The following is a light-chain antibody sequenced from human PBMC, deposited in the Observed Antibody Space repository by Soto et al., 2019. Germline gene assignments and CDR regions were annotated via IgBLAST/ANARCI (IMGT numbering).Light chain of an antibody. Sequence: QSALTQPASVSGSPGQSITISCTGTSSDVGGYNYVSWYQQHPGKAPKLMIYEVSTRPSGVSNRFSGCKSGNTASLTISGLQAEDEADYYCSSYTSSSTRVFGGGTKLTVL. J-gene: IGLJ3*02. CDR2: EVS. CDR3: SSYTSSSTRV. CDR1: SSDVGGYNY. V-gene: IGLV2-14*01.